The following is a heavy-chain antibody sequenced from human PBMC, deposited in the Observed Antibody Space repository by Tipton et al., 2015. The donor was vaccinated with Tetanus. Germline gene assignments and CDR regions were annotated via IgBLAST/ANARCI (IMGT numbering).Heavy chain of an antibody. CDR3: AFLPKHWLVPSFDP. Sequence: TLSLTCTVSGGSMNTRTFYWGWIRQSPGKGLEWIGSIFYSGSTYYNPSLKSRATISVDTSKNHFSLNLTSVTAADTAVYYCAFLPKHWLVPSFDPWGQGTLVTVSS. CDR2: IFYSGST. J-gene: IGHJ5*02. D-gene: IGHD6-19*01. CDR1: GGSMNTRTFY. V-gene: IGHV4-39*02.